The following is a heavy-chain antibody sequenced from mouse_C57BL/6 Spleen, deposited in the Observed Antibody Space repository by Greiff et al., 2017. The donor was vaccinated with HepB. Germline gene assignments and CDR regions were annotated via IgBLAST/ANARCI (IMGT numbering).Heavy chain of an antibody. J-gene: IGHJ1*03. Sequence: EVMLVESGGGLVKPGGSLKLSCAASGFTFSSYAMSWVRQTPEKRLEWVATISDGGSYTYYPDNVKGRITISRDNAKNNLYLQMSHLKSEDTAMYYCARGRLTGTLSYWYFDVWGTGTTVTVSS. CDR2: ISDGGSYT. V-gene: IGHV5-4*03. D-gene: IGHD4-1*01. CDR1: GFTFSSYA. CDR3: ARGRLTGTLSYWYFDV.